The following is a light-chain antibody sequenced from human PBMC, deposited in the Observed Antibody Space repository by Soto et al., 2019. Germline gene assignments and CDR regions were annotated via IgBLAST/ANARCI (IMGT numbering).Light chain of an antibody. J-gene: IGLJ2*01. Sequence: QSVLTQPTSGSGAPGQRVTISCTGSSSNIGAGYDVHWYQQLPGTAPKLLIYGNSNRPSGVPDRFSGSKSGTSASLAITGLQAEDEADYYCQSYDSSLSVVFGGGTKLTVL. CDR1: SSNIGAGYD. CDR2: GNS. V-gene: IGLV1-40*01. CDR3: QSYDSSLSVV.